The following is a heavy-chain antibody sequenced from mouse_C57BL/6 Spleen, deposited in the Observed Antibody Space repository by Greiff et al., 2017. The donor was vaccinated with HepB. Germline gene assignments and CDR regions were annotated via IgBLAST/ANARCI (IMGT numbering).Heavy chain of an antibody. CDR3: ALYYYGSSPFAY. V-gene: IGHV1-55*01. Sequence: QVQLKESGAELVKPGASVKMSCKASGYTFTSYWITWVKQRPGQGLEWIGDIYPGSGSTNYNEKFKSKATLTVDTSSSTAYMQLSSLTSEDSAVYYCALYYYGSSPFAYWGQGTLVTVSA. J-gene: IGHJ3*01. D-gene: IGHD1-1*01. CDR2: IYPGSGST. CDR1: GYTFTSYW.